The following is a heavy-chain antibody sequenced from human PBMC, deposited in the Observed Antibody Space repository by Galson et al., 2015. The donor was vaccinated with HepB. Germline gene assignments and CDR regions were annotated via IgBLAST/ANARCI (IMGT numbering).Heavy chain of an antibody. CDR3: ARDGVFGYSYGFGSDY. Sequence: SLRLSCAASGFTFSSYSMNWVRQAPGKGLEWVSYISSSSSTIYYADSVKGRFSISRDNAKNSLYLQMNSLRAEDTAVYYCARDGVFGYSYGFGSDYWGQGTLVTVSS. V-gene: IGHV3-48*04. D-gene: IGHD5-18*01. CDR2: ISSSSSTI. CDR1: GFTFSSYS. J-gene: IGHJ4*02.